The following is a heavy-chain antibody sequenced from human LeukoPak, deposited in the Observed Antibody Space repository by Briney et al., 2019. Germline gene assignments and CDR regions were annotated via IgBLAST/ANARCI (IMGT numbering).Heavy chain of an antibody. CDR3: ARALNISTGYSPYYYYYMDV. CDR1: GYTFTSYD. CDR2: MNPNSGNT. Sequence: ASVKVSCKASGYTFTSYDINWVRQATGQGLEWMGWMNPNSGNTGYAQKFQGRVTITRNTSISTAYMELSSLRSGDTAVYYCARALNISTGYSPYYYYYMDVWGKGTTVTVSS. J-gene: IGHJ6*03. D-gene: IGHD3-9*01. V-gene: IGHV1-8*03.